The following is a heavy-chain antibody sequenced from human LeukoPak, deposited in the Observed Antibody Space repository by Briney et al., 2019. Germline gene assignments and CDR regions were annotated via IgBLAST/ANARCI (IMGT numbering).Heavy chain of an antibody. V-gene: IGHV4-34*01. CDR3: ARGRLSSRYCSSTSCYRESY. CDR1: GGSFSGYY. Sequence: RPSETLSLTCAVYGGSFSGYYWSWIRQPPGKGLEWIGEINHSGSTNYNPSLKSRVTIPVDTSKNQFSLKLSSVTAADTAVYYCARGRLSSRYCSSTSCYRESYWGLGTLVTVSS. J-gene: IGHJ4*02. D-gene: IGHD2-2*01. CDR2: INHSGST.